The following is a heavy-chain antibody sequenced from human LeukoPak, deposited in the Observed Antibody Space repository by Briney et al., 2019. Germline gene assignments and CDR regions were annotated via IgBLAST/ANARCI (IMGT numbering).Heavy chain of an antibody. Sequence: GEPLNISCKGSGSSYTTYWIAWVPPMPGKGLEWMGIIYPGNSDTRYSPSFQGQATISVDKSITTAYLQWSSLTASVTAMYYCARLGYSGSYFGAFDIWGQGTVVTVSP. CDR3: ARLGYSGSYFGAFDI. J-gene: IGHJ3*02. CDR1: GSSYTTYW. D-gene: IGHD1-26*01. V-gene: IGHV5-51*01. CDR2: IYPGNSDT.